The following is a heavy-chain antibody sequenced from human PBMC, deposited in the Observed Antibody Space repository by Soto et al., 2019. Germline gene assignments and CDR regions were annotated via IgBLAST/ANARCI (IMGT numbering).Heavy chain of an antibody. CDR2: IYYSGST. CDR3: ARDRYSSSWSARESEGNWFDP. Sequence: SESLSIAFTAFGGSISSYYWSWFRQPPGKGLEWIGYIYYSGSTNYNPSLKSRVTISVDTSKNQFSLKPSSVTAADTAVYYCARDRYSSSWSARESEGNWFDPWGQGTLVTV. CDR1: GGSISSYY. D-gene: IGHD6-13*01. V-gene: IGHV4-59*01. J-gene: IGHJ5*02.